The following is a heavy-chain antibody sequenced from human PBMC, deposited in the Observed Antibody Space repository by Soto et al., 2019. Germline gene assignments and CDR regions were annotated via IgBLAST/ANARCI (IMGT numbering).Heavy chain of an antibody. J-gene: IGHJ4*02. V-gene: IGHV2-26*01. CDR1: GFSLSNARMG. CDR3: ARNLGYDFWSGYYSSHFDY. CDR2: IFSTDEK. D-gene: IGHD3-3*01. Sequence: QVTLKESGPVLVKPTETLTLTCTVSGFSLSNARMGVSWIRQPPGKALEWLAHIFSTDEKSYSTSLKSRLTISKDTSKSQVVLTMTNMYPVDTATYYCARNLGYDFWSGYYSSHFDYWGQGTLVTVSS.